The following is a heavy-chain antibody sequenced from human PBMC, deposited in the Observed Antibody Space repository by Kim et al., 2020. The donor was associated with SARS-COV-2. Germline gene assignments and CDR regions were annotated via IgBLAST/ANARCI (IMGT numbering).Heavy chain of an antibody. CDR3: ARLPSDFCWYRDY. CDR2: IDRVGNNT. J-gene: IGHJ4*02. Sequence: GGSLRLSCAASGFTFRDYWMHWVRQAPGKGLVWVSCIDRVGNNTDYADSVRGRFTIYRDNARNTQYLQMNSLRAEDTAVVYCARLPSDFCWYRDYWGQG. CDR1: GFTFRDYW. D-gene: IGHD1-26*01. V-gene: IGHV3-74*01.